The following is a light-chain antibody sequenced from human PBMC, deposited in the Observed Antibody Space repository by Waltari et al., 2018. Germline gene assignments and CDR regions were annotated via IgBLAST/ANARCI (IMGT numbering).Light chain of an antibody. CDR1: ALPKQY. V-gene: IGLV3-25*03. Sequence: SYELTQPPSVSVSPGQTARITCSGDALPKQYAYWYQQKPGQAPVLVIYEDSVRPSGIPERFSGSSSGTTVTLTISGVQAEDEADYYCQSADSSGTYVVFGGGTKLTVL. CDR3: QSADSSGTYVV. J-gene: IGLJ2*01. CDR2: EDS.